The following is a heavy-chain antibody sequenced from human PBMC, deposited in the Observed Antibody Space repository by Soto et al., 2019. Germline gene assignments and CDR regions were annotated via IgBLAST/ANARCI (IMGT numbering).Heavy chain of an antibody. J-gene: IGHJ4*02. CDR1: GDSISDYY. CDR2: IYYSGNT. D-gene: IGHD3-22*01. CDR3: ARDRAYYDGKGLFFDH. Sequence: QVQLQESGPGLVKPSETLSLTCTVSGDSISDYYWSWIRQPPGKGLEWIGYIYYSGNTNYNPSLKSRVTIAEDTSKNQFSRRLRSVTAADTAVYYCARDRAYYDGKGLFFDHWGQGALVTVTS. V-gene: IGHV4-59*01.